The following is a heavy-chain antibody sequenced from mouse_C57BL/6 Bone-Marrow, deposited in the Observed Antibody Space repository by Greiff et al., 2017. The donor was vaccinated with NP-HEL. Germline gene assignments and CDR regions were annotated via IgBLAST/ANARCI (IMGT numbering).Heavy chain of an antibody. V-gene: IGHV5-17*01. J-gene: IGHJ3*01. D-gene: IGHD1-1*01. Sequence: EVQLQQSGGGLVKPGGSLKLSCAASGFTFSDYGMHWVRQAPEKGLEWVAYISSGSSSIYYADTVKGRFTISRDNAKNTLFLQMTSLRSADTAMYYCARPFYYDGSSWFAYWGQGTLVTVSA. CDR1: GFTFSDYG. CDR3: ARPFYYDGSSWFAY. CDR2: ISSGSSSI.